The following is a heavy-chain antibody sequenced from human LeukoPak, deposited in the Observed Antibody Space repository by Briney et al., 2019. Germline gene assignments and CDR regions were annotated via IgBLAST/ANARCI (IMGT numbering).Heavy chain of an antibody. CDR2: INQDGSEK. CDR3: ATLNWESPDY. CDR1: GFTFCNFW. Sequence: GGSLRLFCAGWGFTFCNFWMIWVREARGKGLECVANINQDGSEKYYADSVKGRYTLSRDNAENSVYQQMNNLRPEETAVYYCATLNWESPDYWGQGTQVTVSS. J-gene: IGHJ4*02. V-gene: IGHV3-7*01. D-gene: IGHD7-27*01.